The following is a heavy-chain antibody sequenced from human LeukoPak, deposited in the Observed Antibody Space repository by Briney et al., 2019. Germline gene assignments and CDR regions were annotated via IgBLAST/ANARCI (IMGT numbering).Heavy chain of an antibody. CDR2: SSSGSSTI. Sequence: GGSLRLSCAASGFTFSNYAMNWVRQAPGKGLEWASYSSSGSSTIYYADSARGRFTISRDNAKNSLYLQMNSLRAEDTAVYYCARGEQDMATMSIDYWGQGTLVTVPS. CDR3: ARGEQDMATMSIDY. V-gene: IGHV3-48*01. CDR1: GFTFSNYA. J-gene: IGHJ4*02. D-gene: IGHD5-24*01.